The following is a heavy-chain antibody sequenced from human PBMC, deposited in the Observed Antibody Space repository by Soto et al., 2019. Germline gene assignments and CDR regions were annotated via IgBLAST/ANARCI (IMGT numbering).Heavy chain of an antibody. Sequence: EVQLLESGGGLVQPGGSLRLSWSASGFTFSIYSFSLVRQAPGKGLEWVSAVNGYNPHYADSVKGRFTISRDNDRSTLYLQMRSLRVEDTAIYYCAKVGPRIGTGWSEYFDHWGQGTLVTVS. CDR1: GFTFSIYS. J-gene: IGHJ4*02. V-gene: IGHV3-23*01. CDR3: AKVGPRIGTGWSEYFDH. CDR2: VNGYNP. D-gene: IGHD6-19*01.